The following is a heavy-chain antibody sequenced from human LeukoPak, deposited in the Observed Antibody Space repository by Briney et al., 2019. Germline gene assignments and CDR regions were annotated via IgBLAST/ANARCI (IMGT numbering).Heavy chain of an antibody. D-gene: IGHD4-17*01. CDR1: GFTFDDYA. Sequence: PGRSLRLSCAASGFTFDDYAMHWVRQAPGKGLEWVSGISWNSGSIGYADSVKGRFTISRDNAKNSLYLQMNSLRAEDTALYYCAKAYGDYEDDAFDIWGQGTMVTVSS. CDR3: AKAYGDYEDDAFDI. CDR2: ISWNSGSI. V-gene: IGHV3-9*01. J-gene: IGHJ3*02.